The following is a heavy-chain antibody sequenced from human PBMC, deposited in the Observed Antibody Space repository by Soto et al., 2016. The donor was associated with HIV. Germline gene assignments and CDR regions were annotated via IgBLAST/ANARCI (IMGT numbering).Heavy chain of an antibody. D-gene: IGHD5-18*01. V-gene: IGHV1-69*01. CDR1: GYTFTGYY. J-gene: IGHJ4*02. Sequence: QVQLVQSGAEVKKPGASVKVSCKASGYTFTGYYMHWVRQAPGQGLEWMGGIIPIFGTANYAQKFQGRVTITADESTSTAYMELSSLRSEDTAVYYCASGGYSLPFDYWGQGTLVTVSS. CDR2: IIPIFGTA. CDR3: ASGGYSLPFDY.